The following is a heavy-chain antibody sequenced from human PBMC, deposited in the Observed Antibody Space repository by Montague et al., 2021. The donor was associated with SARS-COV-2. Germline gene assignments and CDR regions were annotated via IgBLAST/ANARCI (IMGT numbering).Heavy chain of an antibody. Sequence: SETLSLTCTVAGASVRSGNSYWNWIRQPPGKGLEWIGYIVHSSXSXYXXXXEXRVDMPIDTSNSQFSLTLTSVTAADTAVYYCARSSVAVSTIPLLESWGQGALVTAAS. V-gene: IGHV4-61*01. J-gene: IGHJ1*01. CDR3: ARSSVAVSTIPLLES. CDR1: GASVRSGNSY. CDR2: IVHSSXS. D-gene: IGHD3-3*01.